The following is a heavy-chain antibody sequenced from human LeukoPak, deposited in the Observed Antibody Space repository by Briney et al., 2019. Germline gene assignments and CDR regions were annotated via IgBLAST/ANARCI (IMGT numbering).Heavy chain of an antibody. D-gene: IGHD2-15*01. CDR1: GGSFSGYY. CDR3: ARAVEYCSGGSCQRAYYYYYGMDV. CDR2: INHSGST. J-gene: IGHJ6*02. Sequence: SETLSLTCAVYGGSFSGYYWSWIRQPPGKGLEWIGEINHSGSTNYNPSLKSRVTISVDTSKNQFSLKLSSVTAADTAVYYCARAVEYCSGGSCQRAYYYYYGMDVWGQGTTVTVSS. V-gene: IGHV4-34*01.